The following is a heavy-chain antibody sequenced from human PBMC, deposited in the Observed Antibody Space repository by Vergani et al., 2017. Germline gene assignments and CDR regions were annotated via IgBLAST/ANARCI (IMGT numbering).Heavy chain of an antibody. V-gene: IGHV4-39*01. CDR1: SGSISGANWY. J-gene: IGHJ6*03. D-gene: IGHD3-16*01. Sequence: QVQLQESGPGLVKPSETLSLTCTVSSGSISGANWYTWVRQSPGKGLEWIGTVYYSGSAYYNPSLKSRLTISVDTSKNQFSLNLSSVAAADTAVYYCASHGAYYYYYMDVWGKGTTVTVS. CDR2: VYYSGSA. CDR3: ASHGAYYYYYMDV.